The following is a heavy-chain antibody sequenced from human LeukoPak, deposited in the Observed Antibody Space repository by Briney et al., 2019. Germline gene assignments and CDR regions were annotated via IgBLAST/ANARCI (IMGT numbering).Heavy chain of an antibody. CDR3: ARSGCSSTSCYSFYYYYYMDV. V-gene: IGHV1-18*01. J-gene: IGHJ6*03. D-gene: IGHD2-2*02. CDR2: ISAYDGNT. CDR1: GYTFTNYG. Sequence: ASVKVSCKASGYTFTNYGITWVRQDPGQGLEWVGLISAYDGNTKYAQKLQGRVTMTTDTSTGTAYMELRSLRSDDTAVYYCARSGCSSTSCYSFYYYYYMDVWGKGTTVTVSS.